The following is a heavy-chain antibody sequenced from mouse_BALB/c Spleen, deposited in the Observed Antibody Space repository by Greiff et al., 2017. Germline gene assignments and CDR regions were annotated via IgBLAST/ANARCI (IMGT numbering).Heavy chain of an antibody. CDR1: GFTFSSFG. V-gene: IGHV5-17*02. D-gene: IGHD2-4*01. Sequence: EVQVVESGGGLVQPGGSRKLSCAASGFTFSSFGMHWVRQAPGKGLEWVAYISSGSSTIYYADTVKGRFTISRDNPNNTLFLQMTSLRSEDTAMYYCAREGDYAWYAYWGQGTLVTVSA. J-gene: IGHJ3*01. CDR3: AREGDYAWYAY. CDR2: ISSGSSTI.